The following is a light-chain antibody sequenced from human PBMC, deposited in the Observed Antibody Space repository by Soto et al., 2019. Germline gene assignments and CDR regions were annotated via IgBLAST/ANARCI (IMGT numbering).Light chain of an antibody. CDR3: QQYETYSDT. CDR1: QIINTW. CDR2: RAS. V-gene: IGKV1-5*03. Sequence: DIQMTQSPSSLSASVGDRVTITCRASQIINTWLAWYQQKPGKAPKLVIYRASNLVNGVPSRFSGSGSGTEFTLTISSLQPDDFSIYSCQQYETYSDTFGPGTKVDL. J-gene: IGKJ3*01.